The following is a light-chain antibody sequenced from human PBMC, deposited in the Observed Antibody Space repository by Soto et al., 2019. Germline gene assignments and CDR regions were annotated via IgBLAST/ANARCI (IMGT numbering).Light chain of an antibody. V-gene: IGLV2-23*01. CDR2: EGS. Sequence: QSALTQPASVSGSPGQSITISCTGTSSDVGSYNLVSWYQQHPGKAPKLMIYEGSKRPSGVSNRVSGYKSGNTASPTISGVQAEDEGGYYCCSCGGSSTGVFAAGTELTV. CDR3: CSCGGSSTGV. CDR1: SSDVGSYNL. J-gene: IGLJ3*02.